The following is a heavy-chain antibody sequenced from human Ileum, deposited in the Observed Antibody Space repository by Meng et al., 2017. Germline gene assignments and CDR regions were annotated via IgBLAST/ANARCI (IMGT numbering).Heavy chain of an antibody. J-gene: IGHJ4*02. CDR1: SGSITSDTY. Sequence: QGQLQESGPGLVKPSGTLSLTCAVSSGSITSDTYWSWVRLPPGKGLEWIGQISHSGSTFYNPSLKSRVTMSVDKSKSQFSLMLTSVTAADTAVYYCARHGGYYQGFWGQGTLVTVSS. CDR2: ISHSGST. CDR3: ARHGGYYQGF. D-gene: IGHD4-23*01. V-gene: IGHV4-4*02.